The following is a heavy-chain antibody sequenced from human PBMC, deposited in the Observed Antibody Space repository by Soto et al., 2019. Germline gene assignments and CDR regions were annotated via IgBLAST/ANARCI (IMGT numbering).Heavy chain of an antibody. CDR2: IIPIFGTA. CDR3: ARVAPGFVILNWFDR. CDR1: GGTFSSYT. Sequence: SVTVSCKASGGTFSSYTISWVRQAPGQGLEWMGGIIPIFGTANYAQKFQGRVTITADESTSTAYMELSSLGSEDTAVYYCARVAPGFVILNWFDRLGKGPL. V-gene: IGHV1-69*13. J-gene: IGHJ5*02. D-gene: IGHD2-21*01.